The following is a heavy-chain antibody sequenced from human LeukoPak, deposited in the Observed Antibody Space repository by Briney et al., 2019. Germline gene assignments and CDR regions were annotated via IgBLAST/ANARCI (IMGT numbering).Heavy chain of an antibody. V-gene: IGHV1-69*06. CDR3: ASPLYGDYGYYYYYMDV. CDR2: IIPIFGTA. D-gene: IGHD4-17*01. Sequence: SVKVSCKASGGTFSSYAISWVRQAPGQGLEWMGGIIPIFGTANYAQKLQGRVTITADKSTSTAYMELSSLRSEDTAVYYCASPLYGDYGYYYYYMDVWGKGTTVTVSS. CDR1: GGTFSSYA. J-gene: IGHJ6*03.